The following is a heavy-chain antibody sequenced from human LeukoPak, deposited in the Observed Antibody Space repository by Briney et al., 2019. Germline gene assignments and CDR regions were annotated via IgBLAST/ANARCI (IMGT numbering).Heavy chain of an antibody. D-gene: IGHD2-2*01. CDR2: ISAYNGNT. CDR3: AREVGYCSSTSCYLRHGLNWFDP. CDR1: GYTFTSYG. V-gene: IGHV1-18*01. Sequence: ASVKVSCKASGYTFTSYGISWVRQAPGQGLEWMGWISAYNGNTNYAQKLQGRVTMTTDTSTNTAYMELRSLRSDDTAVYYCAREVGYCSSTSCYLRHGLNWFDPWGQGTLVTVSS. J-gene: IGHJ5*02.